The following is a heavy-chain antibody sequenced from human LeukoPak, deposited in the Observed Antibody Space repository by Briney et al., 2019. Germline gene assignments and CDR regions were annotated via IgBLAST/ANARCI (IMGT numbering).Heavy chain of an antibody. CDR1: GDSVSSNGVA. V-gene: IGHV6-1*01. D-gene: IGHD1-14*01. J-gene: IGHJ4*02. CDR2: TYYGSKWNN. Sequence: SQTLSLTCAISGDSVSSNGVAWNWIRQSPSRGLEWLGRTYYGSKWNNDYALSVKSRITINPDTSKNQFSLQLNSVTPEDTAVYYCTRGRNSAFGYWGQGTLVTVSS. CDR3: TRGRNSAFGY.